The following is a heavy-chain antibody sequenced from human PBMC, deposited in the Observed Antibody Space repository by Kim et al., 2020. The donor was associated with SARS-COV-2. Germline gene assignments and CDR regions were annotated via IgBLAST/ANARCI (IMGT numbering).Heavy chain of an antibody. Sequence: GGSLRLSCAASGFTFSSYGMHWVRQAPGKGLEWVAVISYDGSNKYYADSVKGRFTISRDNSKNTLYLQMNSLRAEDTAVYYCAKGGSGYPFDYWGQGTL. J-gene: IGHJ4*02. CDR1: GFTFSSYG. V-gene: IGHV3-30*18. D-gene: IGHD3-22*01. CDR2: ISYDGSNK. CDR3: AKGGSGYPFDY.